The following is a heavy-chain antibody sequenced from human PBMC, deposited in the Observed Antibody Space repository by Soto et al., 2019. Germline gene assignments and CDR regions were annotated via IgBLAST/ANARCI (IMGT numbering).Heavy chain of an antibody. V-gene: IGHV1-24*01. J-gene: IGHJ6*02. CDR3: AAGGYSYGYYYYGMDV. CDR2: INPDFGAA. CDR1: GYTLTELS. Sequence: GASVTVSCEVSGYTLTELSMHRVRQAPGKGLEWMGGINPDFGAANYAQKFQGRVTITADESTSTAYMELSSLRSEDTAVYYCAAGGYSYGYYYYGMDVWGQGTTVTVSS. D-gene: IGHD5-18*01.